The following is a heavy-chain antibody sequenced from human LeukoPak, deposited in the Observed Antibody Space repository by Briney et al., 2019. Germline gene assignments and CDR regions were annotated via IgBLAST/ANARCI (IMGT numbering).Heavy chain of an antibody. CDR1: GGTFSSYA. Sequence: SVKVSCKASGGTFSSYAISWVRQAPGQGLEWMGRIIPILSIANYAQKFQGRVTITADKSTSTAYMELSSLRSEDTAVYYCARGIAVAGRRGFFDYWGQGTLVTVSS. J-gene: IGHJ4*02. V-gene: IGHV1-69*04. D-gene: IGHD6-19*01. CDR3: ARGIAVAGRRGFFDY. CDR2: IIPILSIA.